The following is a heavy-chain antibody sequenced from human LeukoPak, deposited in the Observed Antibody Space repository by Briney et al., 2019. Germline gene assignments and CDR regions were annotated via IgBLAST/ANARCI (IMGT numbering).Heavy chain of an antibody. D-gene: IGHD4-17*01. Sequence: GASVKVSCKASGYTFTSYYMHWVRQAPGQGLEWMGIINPSGGSTSYAQKFQGRVTMTRDTSTSTVYMELSSLRSEDTAVYYCARGGPNGDGDYANPGFDYWGQGTLVTVSS. CDR3: ARGGPNGDGDYANPGFDY. CDR1: GYTFTSYY. J-gene: IGHJ4*02. CDR2: INPSGGST. V-gene: IGHV1-46*01.